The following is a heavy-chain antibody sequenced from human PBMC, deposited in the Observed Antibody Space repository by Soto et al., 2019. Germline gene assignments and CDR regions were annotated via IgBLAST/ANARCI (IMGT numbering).Heavy chain of an antibody. Sequence: QVQLVQSGAEVKKPGSSVKVSCKASRGTFSRYAISWVRQAPGQGLEWMGGITPMFGTANYAQKFQGRVTITADESTSXVXMELXXXXXXXXXXXXXXXXXXXXXXXXXXXXXXGRGTLVIVSS. CDR1: RGTFSRYA. V-gene: IGHV1-69*12. CDR2: ITPMFGTA. CDR3: XXXXXXXXXXXXXXXX. J-gene: IGHJ2*01.